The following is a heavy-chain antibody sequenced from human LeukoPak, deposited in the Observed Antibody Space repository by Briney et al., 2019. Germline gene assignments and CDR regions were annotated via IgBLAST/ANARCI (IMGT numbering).Heavy chain of an antibody. Sequence: GASVKVSCKASGYTFIGYYMHWVRQAPGQGLEWMGGINPNNGGTNFAQKFQGRVTMTSDTSISTAYMELSRLRSDDTAVYYCATVRMGATPFDYWGQGTLVTVSS. CDR3: ATVRMGATPFDY. CDR1: GYTFIGYY. V-gene: IGHV1-2*02. D-gene: IGHD1-26*01. CDR2: INPNNGGT. J-gene: IGHJ4*02.